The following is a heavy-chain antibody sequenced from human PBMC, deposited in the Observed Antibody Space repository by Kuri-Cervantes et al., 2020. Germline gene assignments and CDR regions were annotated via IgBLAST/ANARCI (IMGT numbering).Heavy chain of an antibody. Sequence: ASVKVSCKASGYTFTSYGISWVRQAPGQGLEWMGWISAYNGNTNYAQKLQGRVTMTTDTSTSTAYMELRSLRSDDTAVYYCARETPHSGSYLSYYYGVDVWGQGTTVTVSS. V-gene: IGHV1-18*01. CDR2: ISAYNGNT. CDR3: ARETPHSGSYLSYYYGVDV. J-gene: IGHJ6*02. CDR1: GYTFTSYG. D-gene: IGHD1-26*01.